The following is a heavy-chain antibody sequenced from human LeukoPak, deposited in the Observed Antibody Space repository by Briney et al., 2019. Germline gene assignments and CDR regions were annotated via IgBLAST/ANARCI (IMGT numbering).Heavy chain of an antibody. D-gene: IGHD6-19*01. V-gene: IGHV1-46*01. CDR2: INPSGGST. Sequence: ASVKVSCKASGYTFTSYYMHWLRQAPGQRLEWMGIINPSGGSTSYAQKFQGRVTMTRDTSTSTVYMELSSLRSEDTAVYYCARDLKAVAAIFNYWGQGTLVTVSS. J-gene: IGHJ4*02. CDR1: GYTFTSYY. CDR3: ARDLKAVAAIFNY.